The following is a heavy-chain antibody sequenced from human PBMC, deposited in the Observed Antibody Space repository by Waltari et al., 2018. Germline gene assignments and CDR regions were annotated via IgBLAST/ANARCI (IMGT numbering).Heavy chain of an antibody. J-gene: IGHJ4*02. CDR3: AKESSFSYGV. Sequence: EGQLVESGGGLVQPGGSLRLSCVASGLTVVSYARSWGSQAAGKGRGLVSAISGSGGSTYSADSVKGPFTISRDNSKNTLYLQMNSLRAEATDVYYCAKESSFSYGVWGQGTLVTVSS. CDR1: GLTVVSYA. V-gene: IGHV3-23*04. CDR2: ISGSGGST. D-gene: IGHD3-3*02.